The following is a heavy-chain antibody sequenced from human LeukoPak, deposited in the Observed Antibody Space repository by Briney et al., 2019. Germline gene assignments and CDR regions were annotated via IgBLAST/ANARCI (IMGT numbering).Heavy chain of an antibody. CDR1: GFTFGSHG. J-gene: IGHJ5*02. Sequence: PGGTLRLSCAASGFTFGSHGMSWVRQAPGKGLEWVANIKQDGSEKYYVGSVKGRFTISRDNAKNSLYLQMNSLRAEDTAVYYCARDQGEYSWFDPRGQGTLVTVSS. V-gene: IGHV3-7*01. CDR2: IKQDGSEK. CDR3: ARDQGEYSWFDP.